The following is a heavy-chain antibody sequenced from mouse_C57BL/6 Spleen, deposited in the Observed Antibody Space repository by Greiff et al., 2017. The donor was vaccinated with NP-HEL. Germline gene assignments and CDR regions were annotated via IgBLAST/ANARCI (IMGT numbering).Heavy chain of an antibody. CDR1: GYTFTSYW. CDR3: ARSGGGYFDV. Sequence: QVQLQQPGAELVMPGASVKLSCKASGYTFTSYWMHWVKQRPGQGLEWIGEIDPSDSYTNHNQKFKGKSTLTVDKSSSTAYMQLSSLTSEDSAVYYCARSGGGYFDVWGTGTTVTVSS. D-gene: IGHD3-1*01. J-gene: IGHJ1*03. V-gene: IGHV1-69*01. CDR2: IDPSDSYT.